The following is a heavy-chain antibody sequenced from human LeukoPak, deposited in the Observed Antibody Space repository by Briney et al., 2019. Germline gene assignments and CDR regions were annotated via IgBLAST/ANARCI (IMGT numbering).Heavy chain of an antibody. CDR3: ARGSVYTSSWHPY. CDR2: IYYSGST. D-gene: IGHD6-13*01. Sequence: SETCPHLHCLWCSISNSYWSWIRQPPGKGLEWIGSIYYSGSTNYNPSLKSRVTISVDTSRNQFSLKLSSVTAADTAVYYCARGSVYTSSWHPYWGQGTLVTVSS. V-gene: IGHV4-59*01. J-gene: IGHJ1*01. CDR1: CSISNSY.